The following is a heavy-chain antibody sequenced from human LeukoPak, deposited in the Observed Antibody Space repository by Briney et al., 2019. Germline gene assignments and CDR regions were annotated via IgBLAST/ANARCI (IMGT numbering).Heavy chain of an antibody. CDR1: GFTFSSYS. CDR2: ISSSSSYI. D-gene: IGHD6-13*01. CDR3: ARDPAVLMRSSSPFDP. J-gene: IGHJ5*02. Sequence: GGSLRLSCAASGFTFSSYSMNWVRQAPGKGLEWVSSISSSSSYIYYADSVKVRFTISRDNAKNSLYLQMNSLRAEDTAVYYCARDPAVLMRSSSPFDPWGQGTLVTVSS. V-gene: IGHV3-21*01.